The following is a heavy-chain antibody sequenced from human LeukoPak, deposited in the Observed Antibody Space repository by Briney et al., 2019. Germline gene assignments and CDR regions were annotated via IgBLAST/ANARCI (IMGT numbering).Heavy chain of an antibody. CDR3: TRDSDYGGNSKTYYYYYYMDV. CDR1: GFTFSGSA. V-gene: IGHV3-73*01. CDR2: IRSKANSYAT. D-gene: IGHD4-23*01. Sequence: GGSLRLSCAASGFTFSGSAMHWVRQASGKGLEWVGRIRSKANSYATAYAASVKGRFTISRDDSKNTAYLQMNSLKTKDTAVYYCTRDSDYGGNSKTYYYYYYMDVWGKGTTVTVSS. J-gene: IGHJ6*03.